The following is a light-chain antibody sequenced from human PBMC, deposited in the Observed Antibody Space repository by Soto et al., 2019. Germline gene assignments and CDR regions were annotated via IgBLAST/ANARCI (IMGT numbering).Light chain of an antibody. V-gene: IGLV1-40*01. CDR2: GNS. Sequence: QSALTQPPSVSGAPGQRVTISCTGSSSNIGAGYDVHWYQQLPGTAPKLLIYGNSNRPSGVPDRFSGSKSGTSASLAITGPKAEDEVDYYSKSYDGGLGFYVFGTGTRVTVL. CDR1: SSNIGAGYD. J-gene: IGLJ1*01. CDR3: KSYDGGLGFYV.